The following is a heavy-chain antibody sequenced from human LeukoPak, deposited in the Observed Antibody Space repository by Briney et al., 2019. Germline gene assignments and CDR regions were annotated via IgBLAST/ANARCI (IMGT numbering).Heavy chain of an antibody. CDR3: ARGGNDSSGYKDY. D-gene: IGHD3-22*01. CDR1: GGSFSGYY. Sequence: PSETLSLTCAVYGGSFSGYYWSWIRQPPGKGLEWIGEIKHSGSTNYNPSLKRRVTISVDTSKNQFSLKLTSVTAADTAVYYCARGGNDSSGYKDYWGQGTLVTVSS. J-gene: IGHJ4*02. CDR2: IKHSGST. V-gene: IGHV4-34*01.